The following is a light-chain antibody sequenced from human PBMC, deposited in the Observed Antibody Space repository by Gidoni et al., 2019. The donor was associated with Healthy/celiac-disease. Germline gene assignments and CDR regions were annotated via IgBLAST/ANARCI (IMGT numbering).Light chain of an antibody. CDR2: DAS. CDR3: QQYDNLTYT. J-gene: IGKJ2*01. Sequence: DIQMTQSPSSLSASVGDRVTITCQASQDSSNYLNWYQQKPGKAPKLLIYDASHLETGVPSRFSGSGSGTDFTFTISSLQPEDIATYYCQQYDNLTYTFGQGTKLEIK. V-gene: IGKV1-33*01. CDR1: QDSSNY.